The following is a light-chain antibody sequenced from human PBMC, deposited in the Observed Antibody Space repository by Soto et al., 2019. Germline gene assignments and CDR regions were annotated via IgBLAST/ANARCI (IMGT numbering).Light chain of an antibody. CDR2: EGL. V-gene: IGLV2-14*02. Sequence: QSVLTQPASVSGSPGQSITISCTGTASDVGSFNLVSWYQHHPGKAPKLVIYEGLRRPSGISNRFSGSKSGNTASLTISGLQAEDESDYYCSSYTTSVTYVFGTGTKLTVL. CDR1: ASDVGSFNL. CDR3: SSYTTSVTYV. J-gene: IGLJ1*01.